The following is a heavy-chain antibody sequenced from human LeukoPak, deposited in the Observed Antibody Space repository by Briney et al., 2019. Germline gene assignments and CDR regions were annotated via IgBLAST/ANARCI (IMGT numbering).Heavy chain of an antibody. D-gene: IGHD6-19*01. CDR3: ATLAVADAFDI. V-gene: IGHV3-21*01. CDR1: GFTFSSYS. CDR2: ISSSSSYI. Sequence: PGGSLRLSCAASGFTFSSYSMNWVRQAPGKGLEWVSSISSSSSYIYYADSVKGRFTISRDNAKNSLYLQMNSLRAEDTAVHYCATLAVADAFDIWGQGTMVTVSS. J-gene: IGHJ3*02.